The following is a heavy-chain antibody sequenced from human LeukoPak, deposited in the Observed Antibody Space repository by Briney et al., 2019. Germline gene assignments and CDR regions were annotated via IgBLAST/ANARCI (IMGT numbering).Heavy chain of an antibody. D-gene: IGHD2-15*01. Sequence: PSETLSLTCTVSGGSISSSSYYWGWIRQPPGKGLEWIGYIYNSGSTKNNPSLKSRVTISIDTSKNQLSLRLSSVTAADTAVYYCVRLGFYSGFFDSWGQGRLVTVSS. CDR3: VRLGFYSGFFDS. J-gene: IGHJ4*02. V-gene: IGHV4-61*05. CDR1: GGSISSSSYY. CDR2: IYNSGST.